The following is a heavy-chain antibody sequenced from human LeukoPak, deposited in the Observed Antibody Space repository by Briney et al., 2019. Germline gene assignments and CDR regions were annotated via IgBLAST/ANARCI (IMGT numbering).Heavy chain of an antibody. Sequence: SETLSLTCTVSGGFISSSSYYWGWIRQPPGKGLEWIGSIYYSGSTYYNPSLKSRVTISVDTSKNQFSLKLSSVTAADTAVYYCARRDYDRPNFDYWGQGTLVTVSS. J-gene: IGHJ4*02. CDR3: ARRDYDRPNFDY. CDR1: GGFISSSSYY. D-gene: IGHD4-17*01. CDR2: IYYSGST. V-gene: IGHV4-39*01.